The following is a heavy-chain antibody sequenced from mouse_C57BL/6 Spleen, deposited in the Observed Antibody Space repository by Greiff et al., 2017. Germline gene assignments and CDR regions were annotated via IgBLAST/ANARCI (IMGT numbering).Heavy chain of an antibody. J-gene: IGHJ4*01. CDR2: IDPSDSYT. CDR3: ARGDSSGPYYAMDY. V-gene: IGHV1-50*01. CDR1: GYTFTSYW. D-gene: IGHD3-2*02. Sequence: QVQLQQSGAELVKPGASVKLSCKASGYTFTSYWMQWVKQRPGQGLEWIGEIDPSDSYTNYNQKFKGKATLTVDTSSSTAYMQLSSLTSEDSAVYYCARGDSSGPYYAMDYWGQGTSVTVSS.